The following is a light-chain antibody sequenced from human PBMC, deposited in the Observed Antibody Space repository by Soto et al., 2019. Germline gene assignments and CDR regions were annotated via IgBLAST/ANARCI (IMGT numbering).Light chain of an antibody. CDR1: SRYVGSYKL. CDR3: CSYAGSSTGV. V-gene: IGLV2-23*02. Sequence: QAVLTQAASVSGAPVEWIPISCSRTSRYVGSYKLVSWYQQHPGKAPKLMIYEVSKRPSGVSNRFSGSKSGNTASLTISGLQAEDEADYYCCSYAGSSTGVFGTGTKVTVL. J-gene: IGLJ1*01. CDR2: EVS.